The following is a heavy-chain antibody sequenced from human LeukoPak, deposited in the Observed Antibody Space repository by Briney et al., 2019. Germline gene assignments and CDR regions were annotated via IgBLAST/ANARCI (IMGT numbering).Heavy chain of an antibody. CDR3: ARRLDDAFDI. CDR1: GYSFTSYW. V-gene: IGHV5-51*01. Sequence: GESLKISCKGSGYSFTSYWIGWVRPMPGKGLEWMGIIYPGDSDTTYSPSSQGHVTISSDKSFSTAYLPWSSLKASDTAMYYCARRLDDAFDIWGQGKMVTVSS. D-gene: IGHD6-6*01. CDR2: IYPGDSDT. J-gene: IGHJ3*02.